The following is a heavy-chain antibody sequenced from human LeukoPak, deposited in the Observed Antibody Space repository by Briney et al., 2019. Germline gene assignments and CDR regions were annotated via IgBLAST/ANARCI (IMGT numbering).Heavy chain of an antibody. CDR2: INAGNGNT. CDR1: GYTFTSYA. J-gene: IGHJ4*02. CDR3: AGAYMVRGVIIGY. Sequence: ASVKVSCKASGYTFTSYAMHWVRQAPGQRLEWMGWINAGNGNTKYSQKFQGRVTITRDTSASTAYMELSSLRSEDTAVYYCAGAYMVRGVIIGYWGQGTLVTVSS. D-gene: IGHD3-10*01. V-gene: IGHV1-3*01.